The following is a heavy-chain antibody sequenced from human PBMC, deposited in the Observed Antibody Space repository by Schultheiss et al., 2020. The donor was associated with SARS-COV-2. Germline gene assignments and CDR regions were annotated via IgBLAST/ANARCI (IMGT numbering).Heavy chain of an antibody. J-gene: IGHJ4*02. CDR1: GFTFSKFG. D-gene: IGHD3-10*01. CDR3: ARDRRIRGYSPHLDY. Sequence: GGSLRLSCAASGFTFSKFGMHWVRQAPGKGLAWVAVISFEVSNKFYGESVKGRFAISRDNSKNTLSLQMNSLRGEDTAVYYCARDRRIRGYSPHLDYWGQGTLVTVSS. V-gene: IGHV3-30*03. CDR2: ISFEVSNK.